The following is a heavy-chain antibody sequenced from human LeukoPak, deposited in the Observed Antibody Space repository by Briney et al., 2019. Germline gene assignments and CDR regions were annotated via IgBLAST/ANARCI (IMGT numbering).Heavy chain of an antibody. CDR1: GGSISSGRYY. Sequence: PSQTLSLTCTVSGGSISSGRYYWTWIRQRPGKGLEWIGYMHNNGNTYYNPYLKSRVTMSEDMSKNQFSLKLSSVRAADAAVYYCARWPEGVEGCYYGMDVWGKGTTVTVSS. D-gene: IGHD6-19*01. J-gene: IGHJ6*04. CDR2: MHNNGNT. CDR3: ARWPEGVEGCYYGMDV. V-gene: IGHV4-31*03.